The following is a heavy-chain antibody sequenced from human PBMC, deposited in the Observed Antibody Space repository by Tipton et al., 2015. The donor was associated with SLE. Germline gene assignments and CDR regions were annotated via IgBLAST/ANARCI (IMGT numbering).Heavy chain of an antibody. D-gene: IGHD3-10*02. CDR3: ARTGFYYVPYFQH. V-gene: IGHV4-34*01. J-gene: IGHJ1*01. Sequence: GLVKPSETLSLTCAAYGGSFSGYYWSWIRQSPGKGLEWIGEINHSGSTNYNPSLKSRVTISVDTSKNQFSLKLSSVTAADTAVYYCARTGFYYVPYFQHWGQGTLVTVSS. CDR2: INHSGST. CDR1: GGSFSGYY.